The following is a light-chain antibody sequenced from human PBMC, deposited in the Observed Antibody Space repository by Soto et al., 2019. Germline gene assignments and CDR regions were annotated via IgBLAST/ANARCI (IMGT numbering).Light chain of an antibody. V-gene: IGLV1-51*01. Sequence: QSVLTQPPSVSAAPGQKVTISCAGSISDIGNNYVSWYQQDPGTAPKLLIYDNNKRPSGIPDRVSGSKSGTSATLDITGLQTGDEADDYCGTWDSRRSAGGVFGGGTKLTVL. CDR2: DNN. J-gene: IGLJ3*02. CDR3: GTWDSRRSAGGV. CDR1: ISDIGNNY.